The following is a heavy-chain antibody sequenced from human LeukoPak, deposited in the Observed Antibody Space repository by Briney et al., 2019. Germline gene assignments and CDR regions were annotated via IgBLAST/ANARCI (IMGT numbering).Heavy chain of an antibody. CDR1: GGTFSSYA. D-gene: IGHD3-10*01. V-gene: IGHV1-69*04. J-gene: IGHJ4*02. CDR3: ARDMVADRQWFGELFIGVDY. CDR2: IIPILGIA. Sequence: ASVKVSCKASGGTFSSYAISWVRQAPGQGLEWIGRIIPILGIANYAQKFQGRVTITADKSTSAAYMELSSLRSEDTAVYYCARDMVADRQWFGELFIGVDYWGQGTLVTVSS.